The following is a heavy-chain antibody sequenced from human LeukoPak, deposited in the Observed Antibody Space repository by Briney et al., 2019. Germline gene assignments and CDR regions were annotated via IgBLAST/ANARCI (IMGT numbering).Heavy chain of an antibody. CDR2: ISAYNGNT. V-gene: IGHV1-18*01. CDR1: GYTFTSYG. Sequence: VSVKVSCKASGYTFTSYGISWVRQAPGQGLEWMGWISAYNGNTNYAQKLQGRVTMTTDTSTSTAYMELRSLRSDDTAVYYCARMDGITVDYYYMDVWGKGTTVTVSS. D-gene: IGHD3-3*01. CDR3: ARMDGITVDYYYMDV. J-gene: IGHJ6*03.